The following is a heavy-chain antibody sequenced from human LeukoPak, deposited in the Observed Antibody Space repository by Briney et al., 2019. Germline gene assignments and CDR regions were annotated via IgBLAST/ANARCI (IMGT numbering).Heavy chain of an antibody. CDR1: GGSFSGYY. J-gene: IGHJ4*02. D-gene: IGHD2-2*01. CDR2: INHSGST. Sequence: SETLSLTCAAYGGSFSGYYWSWIRQPPGKGLEWIGEINHSGSTNYNPSLKSQVTISVDTSKNQFSLKLSSVTAADTAVYYCARGRGCSSTSCYFFYWGQGTLVTVSS. CDR3: ARGRGCSSTSCYFFY. V-gene: IGHV4-34*01.